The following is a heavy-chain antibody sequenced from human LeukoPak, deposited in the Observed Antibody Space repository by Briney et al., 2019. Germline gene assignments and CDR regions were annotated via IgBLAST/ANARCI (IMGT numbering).Heavy chain of an antibody. J-gene: IGHJ4*02. Sequence: ASVTVSCKASGYTFTGYYMHWVRQAPGQGLEWMGWINPNSGGTNYAQKFQGRVTMTRDTSISTAYMELSRLRSDDTAVYYCARGGYYDILTGYSSDPLDYWGQGTLVTVSS. V-gene: IGHV1-2*02. CDR2: INPNSGGT. CDR1: GYTFTGYY. CDR3: ARGGYYDILTGYSSDPLDY. D-gene: IGHD3-9*01.